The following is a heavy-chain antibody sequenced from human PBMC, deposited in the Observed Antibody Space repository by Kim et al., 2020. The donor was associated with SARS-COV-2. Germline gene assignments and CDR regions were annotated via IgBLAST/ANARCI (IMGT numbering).Heavy chain of an antibody. D-gene: IGHD2-21*02. CDR3: AREGAYGGGDCYGGSGYYFDY. J-gene: IGHJ4*01. V-gene: IGHV1-46*01. CDR1: GYTFTSYY. CDR2: INPSGGST. Sequence: ASVKVSCKASGYTFTSYYMHWVRQAPGQGLEWMGIINPSGGSTRYAQKFQGRVTITRETSTSTVYIELSSLRSEDTSVYYCAREGAYGGGDCYGGSGYYFDYWGHGTRVTISS.